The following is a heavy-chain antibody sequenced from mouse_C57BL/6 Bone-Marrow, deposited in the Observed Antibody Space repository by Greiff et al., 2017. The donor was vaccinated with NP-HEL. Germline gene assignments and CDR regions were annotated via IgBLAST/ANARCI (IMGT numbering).Heavy chain of an antibody. V-gene: IGHV1-62-2*01. CDR1: GYTFTEYT. Sequence: VQLQQSGAELVKPGASVKLSCKASGYTFTEYTIHWVKQRPGQGLEWIGWFYPGSGSIKYNEKFKDKATLTADKSSSTAYMELSRLTSEDSAVYICEEHAVNYGSRHADWYFDVWGTGTTVTVSS. D-gene: IGHD1-1*01. J-gene: IGHJ1*03. CDR2: FYPGSGSI. CDR3: EEHAVNYGSRHADWYFDV.